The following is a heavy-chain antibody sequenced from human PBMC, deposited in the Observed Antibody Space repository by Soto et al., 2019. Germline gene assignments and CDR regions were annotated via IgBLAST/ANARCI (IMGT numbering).Heavy chain of an antibody. CDR1: GGSFSGYY. CDR3: ATSPDWVVVAARGAFFDY. D-gene: IGHD2-15*01. V-gene: IGHV4-34*01. Sequence: QVQLQQWGAGLLKPSETLSLTCAVYGGSFSGYYWSWIRQPPGKGLEWSGEINHSGSTNYNPSLKSRVTTSVATSQTQFSLKLSSVTAADTAVYYCATSPDWVVVAARGAFFDYCGQGTLVTVSS. CDR2: INHSGST. J-gene: IGHJ4*02.